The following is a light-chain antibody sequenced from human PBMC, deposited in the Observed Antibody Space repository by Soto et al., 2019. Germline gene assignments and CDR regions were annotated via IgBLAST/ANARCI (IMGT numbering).Light chain of an antibody. CDR1: QSVSSY. Sequence: EIVLTQSPATLSLSPGEIATLSCSASQSVSSYLAWYQQKPGQAPRLLIYDAYNRDTGIPARFSGSGSGTDFTLTISSLEPEDFAVYYCQQRSNWRTFGQGTKLEIK. CDR2: DAY. CDR3: QQRSNWRT. J-gene: IGKJ2*01. V-gene: IGKV3-11*01.